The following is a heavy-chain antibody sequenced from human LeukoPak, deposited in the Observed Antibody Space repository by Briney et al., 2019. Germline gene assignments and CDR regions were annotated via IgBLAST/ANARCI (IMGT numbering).Heavy chain of an antibody. CDR2: IKEDGGVK. CDR1: GFTFSNYW. Sequence: GGSLRLSCAASGFTFSNYWMSWVRQAPGKGLEWVANIKEDGGVKYYVDSVKGRFTISRDNAKKSVYLQMNSLRAEDTAVYYCARIRYSSSSFDYWGQGTLVIVSS. J-gene: IGHJ4*02. V-gene: IGHV3-7*01. D-gene: IGHD6-13*01. CDR3: ARIRYSSSSFDY.